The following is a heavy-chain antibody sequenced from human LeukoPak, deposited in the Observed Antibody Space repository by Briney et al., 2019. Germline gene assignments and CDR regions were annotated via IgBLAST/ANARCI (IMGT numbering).Heavy chain of an antibody. D-gene: IGHD3-10*01. V-gene: IGHV1-69*04. CDR3: ARDSAWMNYYGSGPRAFDI. CDR1: GGTFSSYA. J-gene: IGHJ3*02. CDR2: IIPILGIA. Sequence: ASVKVSCKASGGTFSSYAISWVRQAPGQGLEWMGRIIPILGIANYAQKFQGRVTITADKSTSTAYMELSSLRSEDTAVYYCARDSAWMNYYGSGPRAFDIWGQGTMVTVSS.